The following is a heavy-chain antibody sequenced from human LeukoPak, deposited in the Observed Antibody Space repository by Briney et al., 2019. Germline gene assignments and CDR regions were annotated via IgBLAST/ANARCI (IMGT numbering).Heavy chain of an antibody. V-gene: IGHV3-20*04. CDR1: GFTFDDYG. Sequence: GGSLRLSCAASGFTFDDYGMSWVRQAPGKGLEWVSGINWNGGSTGYADSVKGRFTISRDNAKNSLYLQMNSLRAEDTAVYYCARDGDFWSGYGAFDIWGQGTMVTVSS. J-gene: IGHJ3*02. D-gene: IGHD3-3*01. CDR3: ARDGDFWSGYGAFDI. CDR2: INWNGGST.